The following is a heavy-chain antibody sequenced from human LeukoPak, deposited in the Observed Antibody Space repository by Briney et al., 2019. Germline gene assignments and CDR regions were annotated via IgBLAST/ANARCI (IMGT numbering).Heavy chain of an antibody. CDR1: GFTFSSYA. V-gene: IGHV3-23*01. J-gene: IGHJ5*02. D-gene: IGHD2-2*01. Sequence: GGSLRLSCAASGFTFSSYAMSWVRQAPGKGLEWVSAISGSGGSTYYADSVKGRFTISRDNAKNSLYLQMNSLRAEDTAVYYCAREKCSTTSCYLSWFDPWGQGTLVTVSS. CDR3: AREKCSTTSCYLSWFDP. CDR2: ISGSGGST.